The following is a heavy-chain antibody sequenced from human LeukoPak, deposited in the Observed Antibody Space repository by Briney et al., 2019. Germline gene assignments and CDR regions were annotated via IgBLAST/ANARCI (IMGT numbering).Heavy chain of an antibody. CDR1: GFTFSSYG. CDR3: ARGLSGVYGSGMVFYYFDY. V-gene: IGHV3-33*08. CDR2: IWYGGSNK. D-gene: IGHD3-10*01. Sequence: PGGSLRLSCAASGFTFSSYGMHWVRQAPGKGLEWVAVIWYGGSNKYYADSVKGRFTISRDNSKNTLYLQMNSLRAEDTAVYYCARGLSGVYGSGMVFYYFDYWGQGTLVTVSS. J-gene: IGHJ4*02.